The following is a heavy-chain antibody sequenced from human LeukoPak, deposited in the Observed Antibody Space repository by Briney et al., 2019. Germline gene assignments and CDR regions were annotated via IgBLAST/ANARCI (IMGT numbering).Heavy chain of an antibody. V-gene: IGHV3-21*01. CDR2: ISSNSSYI. CDR1: GFTFSRYS. CDR3: ARDLTIGYFDY. Sequence: PGGSLRLSCAASGFTFSRYSMNWVRQAPGKGLEWVSSISSNSSYIYYADSVKGRFTISRGNSKNTLYLQMNSLRAEDTAVYYCARDLTIGYFDYWGQGTLVTVSS. J-gene: IGHJ4*02. D-gene: IGHD5-24*01.